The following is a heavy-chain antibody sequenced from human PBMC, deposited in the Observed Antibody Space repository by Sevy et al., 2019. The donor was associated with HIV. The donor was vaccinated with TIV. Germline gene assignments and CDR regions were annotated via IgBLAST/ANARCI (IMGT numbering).Heavy chain of an antibody. CDR3: ARDAARVIVPTAGFYS. CDR2: IWYDGRTE. D-gene: IGHD1-1*01. V-gene: IGHV3-33*01. J-gene: IGHJ5*01. Sequence: GGSLRLSCVASGFTFRSFSMHWVRQAPGKGLEWVAAIWYDGRTERYADSVQGRFTISRDNSKKTLHLQMNSLRAEDTALYYCARDAARVIVPTAGFYSWGQGTLVTVSS. CDR1: GFTFRSFS.